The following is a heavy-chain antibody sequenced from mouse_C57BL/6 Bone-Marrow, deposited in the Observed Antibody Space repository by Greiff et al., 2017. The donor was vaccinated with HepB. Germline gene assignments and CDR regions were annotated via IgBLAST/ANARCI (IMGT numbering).Heavy chain of an antibody. CDR1: GYTFTSYW. J-gene: IGHJ2*01. V-gene: IGHV1-50*01. D-gene: IGHD1-1*01. CDR3: AREDTTVVATDYFDY. CDR2: IDPSDSYT. Sequence: QVQLKQPGAELVKPGASVKLSCKASGYTFTSYWMQWVKQRPGQGLEWIGEIDPSDSYTNYNQKLKGKATLTVDTSSSTAYMQLSSLTSEDSAVYYCAREDTTVVATDYFDYWGQGTTLTVSS.